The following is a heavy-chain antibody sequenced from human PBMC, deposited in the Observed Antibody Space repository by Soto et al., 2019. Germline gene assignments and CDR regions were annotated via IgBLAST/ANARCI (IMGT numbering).Heavy chain of an antibody. V-gene: IGHV3-53*01. CDR2: IYSGGST. Sequence: GGSLRLSCAASGFTVSSNYMSWVRQAPGKGLEWVSVIYSGGSTYYADSVKGRFTISRDNSKNTLYLQMNSLRAEDTAVYYCARSGSGTMIVKDWGQGTLVTVSS. D-gene: IGHD3-22*01. CDR3: ARSGSGTMIVKD. J-gene: IGHJ4*02. CDR1: GFTVSSNY.